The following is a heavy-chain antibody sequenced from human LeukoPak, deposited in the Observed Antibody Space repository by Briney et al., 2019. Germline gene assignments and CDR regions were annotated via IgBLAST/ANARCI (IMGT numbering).Heavy chain of an antibody. V-gene: IGHV1-2*02. J-gene: IGHJ3*02. CDR3: ARRRDGYNFRDAFDI. Sequence: GASVKVSCKASGYTFTGYYMHWVRQAPGQGLEWMGWINPNSGGTNYAQKFQGRVTMTRDTSISTAYMELSRLRSDATAVYYCARRRDGYNFRDAFDIWGQGTMVTVSS. CDR2: INPNSGGT. D-gene: IGHD5-24*01. CDR1: GYTFTGYY.